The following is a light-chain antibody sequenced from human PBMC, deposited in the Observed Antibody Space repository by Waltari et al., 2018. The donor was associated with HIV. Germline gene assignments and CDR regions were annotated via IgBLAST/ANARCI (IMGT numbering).Light chain of an antibody. CDR2: EGS. CDR1: SSDVGGYDY. V-gene: IGLV2-8*01. J-gene: IGLJ1*01. CDR3: TSYAGSGEYV. Sequence: QSALTQPPSASGSPGQSVTISCTGTSSDVGGYDYVSWYQHHPGKVPRLIMYEGSKRPSGFPDRFSGLKSGNTASLPVSGLQAEDEADDYCTSYAGSGEYVFGTGTKVTVL.